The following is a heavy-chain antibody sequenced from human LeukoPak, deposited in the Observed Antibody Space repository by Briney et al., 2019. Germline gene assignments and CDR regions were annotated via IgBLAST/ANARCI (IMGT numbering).Heavy chain of an antibody. Sequence: GASVKVSCKTSGYTFTDHAVHWVRQAPGQSLEWMGWINTANGDTGYSQKFQGRVTITSDTSATTAYMEMSSLRSGDTAVFYCTSKPRGESCPFNYWGQGTLVTVSS. D-gene: IGHD3-16*01. CDR2: INTANGDT. CDR3: TSKPRGESCPFNY. V-gene: IGHV1-3*04. CDR1: GYTFTDHA. J-gene: IGHJ4*02.